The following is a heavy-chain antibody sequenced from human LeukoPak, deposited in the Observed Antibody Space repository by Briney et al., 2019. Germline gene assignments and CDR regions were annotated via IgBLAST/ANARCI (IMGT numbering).Heavy chain of an antibody. CDR1: GFTFGDYA. D-gene: IGHD6-13*01. CDR2: IRSKAYGGTT. CDR3: TGWAAAKDWFDP. Sequence: GGSLRLSCTASGFTFGDYAMSWVRQAPGKGLEWVGFIRSKAYGGTTEYAASVKGRFTISRDDSKSIAYLQMNSLKTEDTAVYYCTGWAAAKDWFDPWGQGTLVTVSS. V-gene: IGHV3-49*04. J-gene: IGHJ5*02.